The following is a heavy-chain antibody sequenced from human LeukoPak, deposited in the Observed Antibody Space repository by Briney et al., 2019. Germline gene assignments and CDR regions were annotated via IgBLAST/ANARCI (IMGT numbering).Heavy chain of an antibody. J-gene: IGHJ4*02. Sequence: GGSLRLSCAASGYTFSSYGMHWVRQAPGKGLEWVAVISYDGSNKYYADSVKGRFTISRDNSKNTLYLQMNSLRAEDTAVYYCAKDLSLRYQYYFDYWGQGTLVTVSS. CDR3: AKDLSLRYQYYFDY. CDR1: GYTFSSYG. D-gene: IGHD4-17*01. V-gene: IGHV3-30*18. CDR2: ISYDGSNK.